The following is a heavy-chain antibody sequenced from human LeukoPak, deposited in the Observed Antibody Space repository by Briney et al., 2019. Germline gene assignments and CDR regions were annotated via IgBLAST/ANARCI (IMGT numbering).Heavy chain of an antibody. CDR3: ARVLGAHRYGSIDH. CDR2: INPSSGST. J-gene: IGHJ4*02. CDR1: GYTFTTYY. D-gene: IGHD5-18*01. V-gene: IGHV1-46*01. Sequence: GASVTVSCKASGYTFTTYYMHWVRQAPGQGLEWMGIINPSSGSTSYAQKFQGRVTMTRDTSTSTVYMELSSLRSEDTAIYYCARVLGAHRYGSIDHWGQGTLVTVSS.